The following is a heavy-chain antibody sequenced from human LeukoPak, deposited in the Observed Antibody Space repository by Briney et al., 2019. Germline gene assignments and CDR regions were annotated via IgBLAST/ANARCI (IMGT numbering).Heavy chain of an antibody. CDR3: ARDFSDSSSSWDY. CDR2: IYHSGHT. D-gene: IGHD6-6*01. Sequence: SETLSLTCTVSGYSINSGYYWGWIRPPPGKGLEWIGSIYHSGHTYYNPSLRSRVTISVDTSKNQFSLKLSSVTAADTAVYYCARDFSDSSSSWDYWGQGTLVTVSS. CDR1: GYSINSGYY. V-gene: IGHV4-38-2*02. J-gene: IGHJ4*02.